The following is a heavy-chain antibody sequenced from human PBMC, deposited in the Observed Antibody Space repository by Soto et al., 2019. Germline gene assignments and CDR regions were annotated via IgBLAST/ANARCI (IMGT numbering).Heavy chain of an antibody. CDR3: AREPTFHYASNDRPSADF. CDR2: IIPILNAA. J-gene: IGHJ4*02. V-gene: IGHV1-69*01. Sequence: QVQLVQSGAEVKKPGSSVKVSCRASGGTFGSYAISWVRQAPGQGLEWVGGIIPILNAANYAERFQGRVPITADESTTTAYRELSGLRAGDTAIFYCAREPTFHYASNDRPSADFWGQGTLLTVSS. CDR1: GGTFGSYA. D-gene: IGHD3-22*01.